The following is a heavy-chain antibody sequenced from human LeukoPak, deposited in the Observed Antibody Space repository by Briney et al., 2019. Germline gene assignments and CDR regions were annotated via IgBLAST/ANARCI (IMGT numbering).Heavy chain of an antibody. CDR1: GGSISSYY. Sequence: SSETLSLTCTVSGGSISSYYWSWIRQPPGKGLEWIGYIYYSGSTNYNPSLKSRVTISVDTSKNQFSLKLSSVTAADTAVYYCARQTAAAGPQGVDYWGQGTLVTVSS. V-gene: IGHV4-59*08. D-gene: IGHD6-13*01. J-gene: IGHJ4*02. CDR3: ARQTAAAGPQGVDY. CDR2: IYYSGST.